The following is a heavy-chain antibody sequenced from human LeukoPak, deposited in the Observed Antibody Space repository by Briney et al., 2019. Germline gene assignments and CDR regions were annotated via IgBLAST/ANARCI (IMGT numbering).Heavy chain of an antibody. CDR2: ICYSGAT. V-gene: IGHV4-39*07. D-gene: IGHD3-22*01. J-gene: IGHJ4*02. Sequence: SETLSLTCTVSGGSISSSSYYWGWIRQPPGKGLEWIGSICYSGATNYNPSLKSRVTVSQDKSKNQFSLKLNSVTAADTAIYYCARNSGYSDLNYWGQGVLVTVSS. CDR1: GGSISSSSYY. CDR3: ARNSGYSDLNY.